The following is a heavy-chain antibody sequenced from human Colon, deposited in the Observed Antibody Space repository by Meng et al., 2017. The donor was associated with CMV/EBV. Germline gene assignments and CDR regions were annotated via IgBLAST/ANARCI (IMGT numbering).Heavy chain of an antibody. V-gene: IGHV3-21*01. CDR1: GFTFGGYT. CDR2: ISSTGSYI. J-gene: IGHJ6*02. D-gene: IGHD2-15*01. Sequence: GESLKISCAASGFTFGGYTFHWVRQGPGKGLQWVATISSTGSYIYYADSVKGRFTISRENAKNSLYLQIDNLRAGDTAVYYCARQLVSDCSSGSCTYYYYGMDLWGQGTAVTVSS. CDR3: ARQLVSDCSSGSCTYYYYGMDL.